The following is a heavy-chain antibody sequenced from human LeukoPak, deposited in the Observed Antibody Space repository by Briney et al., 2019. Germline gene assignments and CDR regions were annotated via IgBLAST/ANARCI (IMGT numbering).Heavy chain of an antibody. CDR1: GFPFSSYS. V-gene: IGHV3-21*01. J-gene: IGHJ4*02. CDR2: ISSSSSYI. Sequence: GGSLRLSCAASGFPFSSYSMNWVRQAPGKGLEGVSSISSSSSYIYYADSVKGRFTISRDNAKNPLYLQMNSLRAEDTAVYYCARDRDSPYYFDYWGQGTLVTVSS. D-gene: IGHD5-24*01. CDR3: ARDRDSPYYFDY.